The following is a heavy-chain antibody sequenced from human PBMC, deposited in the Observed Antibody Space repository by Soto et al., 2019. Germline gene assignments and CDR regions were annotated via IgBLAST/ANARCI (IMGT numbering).Heavy chain of an antibody. CDR1: GFIFSTYA. CDR2: ISYDGRNK. J-gene: IGHJ6*02. Sequence: GGSLSLSCDASGFIFSTYAMHWVRQAPGKGLEWVAVISYDGRNKYYADSVTGRFTISIDNSKNTLYLEMNNLRPEDTAIYYCARPGSGYDVLTGQYLYYFHAVDVWGQGTTVTVSS. V-gene: IGHV3-30*04. CDR3: ARPGSGYDVLTGQYLYYFHAVDV. D-gene: IGHD3-9*01.